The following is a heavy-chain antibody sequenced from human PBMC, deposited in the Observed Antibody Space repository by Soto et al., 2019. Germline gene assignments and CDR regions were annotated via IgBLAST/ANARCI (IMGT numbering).Heavy chain of an antibody. J-gene: IGHJ3*02. D-gene: IGHD3-22*01. CDR2: IRSKAYGGTT. CDR3: TREYYYDSSGYADAFDI. V-gene: IGHV3-49*04. CDR1: GFTFGDYA. Sequence: GGSLRLSCTASGFTFGDYAMNWVRLAPGKGLEWVGFIRSKAYGGTTEYAASVKGRFTISRDDSKSIAYLQMNSLKTEDTAVYYCTREYYYDSSGYADAFDIWGQGTMVTVSS.